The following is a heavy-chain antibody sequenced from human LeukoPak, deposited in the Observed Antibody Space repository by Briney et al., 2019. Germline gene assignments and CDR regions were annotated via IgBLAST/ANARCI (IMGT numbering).Heavy chain of an antibody. Sequence: GSLRLSCAASGFTFSSYSMNWVRQSPGKGLEWIGDIIHSGNTNYNPSLRSRLTISLDKSRNQFSLKLSSVTAADTAVYYCTGYNIPYTFEFWGQGTLVTVSS. CDR1: GFTFSSYS. J-gene: IGHJ4*02. CDR3: TGYNIPYTFEF. CDR2: IIHSGNT. V-gene: IGHV4-34*08. D-gene: IGHD1-14*01.